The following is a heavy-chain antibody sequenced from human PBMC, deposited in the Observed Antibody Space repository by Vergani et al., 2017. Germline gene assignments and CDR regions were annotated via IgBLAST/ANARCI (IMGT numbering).Heavy chain of an antibody. CDR3: ARTESFILRYFHWAL. J-gene: IGHJ4*02. Sequence: QLHLQESGPGLVKPSETLSLTCTVSGSSITSSSYYWGWIRQPPGKGLEWIGNIYHSGRAYYNPSLKGRVTISVDTSKNQFSLEVTSVTAADTAIYFCARTESFILRYFHWALWGQGTLVTVSS. CDR2: IYHSGRA. CDR1: GSSITSSSYY. D-gene: IGHD3-9*01. V-gene: IGHV4-39*01.